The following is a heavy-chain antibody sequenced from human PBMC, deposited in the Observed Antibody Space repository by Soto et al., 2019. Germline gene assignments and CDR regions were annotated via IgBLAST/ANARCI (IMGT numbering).Heavy chain of an antibody. CDR2: INPSGGST. D-gene: IGHD6-13*01. Sequence: QVQLVQSGAEVKKPGASVKVPCKASGYTFTSYYMHWVRQAPGQGLEWMGIINPSGGSTSYAQKFQGRVTMTRDTSTSTVYMELSSLRSEDTAVYYCARGAIADDSNYYYYYGMDVWGQGTTVTVSS. V-gene: IGHV1-46*01. J-gene: IGHJ6*02. CDR3: ARGAIADDSNYYYYYGMDV. CDR1: GYTFTSYY.